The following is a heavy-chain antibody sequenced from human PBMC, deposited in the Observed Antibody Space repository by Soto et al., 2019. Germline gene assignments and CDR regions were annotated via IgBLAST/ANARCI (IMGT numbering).Heavy chain of an antibody. CDR2: IYPGDSDT. D-gene: IGHD6-13*01. J-gene: IGHJ6*02. V-gene: IGHV5-51*01. CDR1: GYSFTSYW. CDR3: TRTSAAGKNYYSMDV. Sequence: PGESLKISCKGSGYSFTSYWIGWVRQMPGKGLEWMGIIYPGDSDTRYSPSFQGQVTISADKSISTAYLQWSSLKASDTAMYYCTRTSAAGKNYYSMDVWAQGTTVTVSS.